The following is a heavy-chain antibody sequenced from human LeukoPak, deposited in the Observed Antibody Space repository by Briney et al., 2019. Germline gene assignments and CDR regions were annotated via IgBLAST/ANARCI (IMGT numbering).Heavy chain of an antibody. CDR3: ARSWGSGYSSSWYRYYFDY. D-gene: IGHD6-13*01. CDR1: GFTVSSNY. CDR2: IYSGGST. J-gene: IGHJ4*02. Sequence: PGGSLRLSCAASGFTVSSNYMSWVRQAPGKGLEWFSVIYSGGSTYYADSVKGRFTISRDNSKNTLYLQMNSLRAEDTAVYYCARSWGSGYSSSWYRYYFDYWGQGTLVTVSS. V-gene: IGHV3-53*01.